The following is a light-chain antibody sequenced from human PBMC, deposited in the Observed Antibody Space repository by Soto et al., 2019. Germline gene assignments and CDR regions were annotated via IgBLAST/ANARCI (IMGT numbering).Light chain of an antibody. V-gene: IGKV1-27*01. J-gene: IGKJ1*01. Sequence: DIQMTQSPSSLSASLGDRVTITCRASQAISNYLAWYQQKPGKVPKLLIYAASTLQSGVPSRFSGSGSGTDFTLTISSLQPEDVATYYCQKYNSAPRTFGQGTKVEIK. CDR3: QKYNSAPRT. CDR2: AAS. CDR1: QAISNY.